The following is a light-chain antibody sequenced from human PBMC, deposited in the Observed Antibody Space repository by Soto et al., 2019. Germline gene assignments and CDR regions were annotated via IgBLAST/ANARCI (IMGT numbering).Light chain of an antibody. CDR3: QHYNSYSEA. J-gene: IGKJ1*01. V-gene: IGKV1-5*03. Sequence: DIQMTQSPSTLSGSVGDRVTITCRASQTISSWLAWYQQKPGKAPKLLIYKASTLKSVVPSRFSGSGSGTEFTLTISSLQPDDFATYYCQHYNSYSEAFDQRTKGEL. CDR2: KAS. CDR1: QTISSW.